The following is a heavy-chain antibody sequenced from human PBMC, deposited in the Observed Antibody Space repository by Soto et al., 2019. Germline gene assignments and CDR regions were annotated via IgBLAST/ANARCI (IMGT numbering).Heavy chain of an antibody. D-gene: IGHD2-15*01. J-gene: IGHJ4*02. V-gene: IGHV4-30-4*08. CDR1: GGSISSGVYY. CDR3: ATMGTPATGLYYFDY. CDR2: IYYSGSGST. Sequence: SETLSLTCTVSGGSISSGVYYWSWIRQHPGKGLEWIGYIYYSGSGSTYYNPSLKSRVTISVDTSKNQFSLKLSSVTAADTAVYYCATMGTPATGLYYFDYWGQGTLVTVSS.